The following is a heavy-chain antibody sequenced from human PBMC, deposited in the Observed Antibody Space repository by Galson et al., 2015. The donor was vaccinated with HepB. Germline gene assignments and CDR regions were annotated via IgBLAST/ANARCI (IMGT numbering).Heavy chain of an antibody. J-gene: IGHJ6*02. CDR3: AYGSDV. CDR2: TYFRSQWRI. CDR1: GDSVTSNSAV. Sequence: CAISGDSVTSNSAVWNRIRQSPSRGLEWPGRTYFRSQWRIEYSVSVKSRITINADTSQNQFSLHLNSMTPEDTAVYYCAYGSDVWGQGTTVIVSS. V-gene: IGHV6-1*01.